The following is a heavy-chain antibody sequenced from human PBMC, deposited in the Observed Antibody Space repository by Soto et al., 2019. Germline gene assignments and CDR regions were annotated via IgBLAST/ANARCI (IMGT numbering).Heavy chain of an antibody. CDR1: GYTFTSYG. J-gene: IGHJ6*03. V-gene: IGHV1-18*01. CDR3: ARLGPPSPFYYYYYMDV. Sequence: ASVKVSCKASGYTFTSYGISWVRQAPGQGLEWMGWISAYNGNTNYAQKLQGRVTMTTDTSTSTAYMELRSLRSDDTAVYYCARLGPPSPFYYYYYMDVWGKRTTVTVSS. CDR2: ISAYNGNT.